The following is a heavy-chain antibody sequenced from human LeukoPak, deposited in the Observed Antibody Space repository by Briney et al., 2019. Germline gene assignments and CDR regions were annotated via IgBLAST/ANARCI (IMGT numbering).Heavy chain of an antibody. Sequence: SETLSLTCTVSGYSISSGYYRGLIRQPPGEGLEWIGFMHHRGSTYYNPSLKSRFTISLDTSRNQFSLELSSETAADTAVFYCARGDPHLPTAYFHFWGQGTLVTVSS. CDR2: MHHRGST. CDR3: ARGDPHLPTAYFHF. D-gene: IGHD5-18*01. J-gene: IGHJ4*02. CDR1: GYSISSGYY. V-gene: IGHV4-38-2*02.